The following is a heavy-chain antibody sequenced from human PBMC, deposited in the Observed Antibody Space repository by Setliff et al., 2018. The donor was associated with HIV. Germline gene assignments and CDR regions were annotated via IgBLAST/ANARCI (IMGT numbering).Heavy chain of an antibody. CDR3: ARTDRDP. Sequence: ASVKVSCKASGYSFTTYDINWVRQATGQGLEWMGWMNPHSGKTGYAQEFQGRVTMTWDTSTSTAYMELSSLRSDDTAVYYCARTDRDPWGRGTLVTVSS. V-gene: IGHV1-8*01. CDR2: MNPHSGKT. J-gene: IGHJ5*01. CDR1: GYSFTTYD.